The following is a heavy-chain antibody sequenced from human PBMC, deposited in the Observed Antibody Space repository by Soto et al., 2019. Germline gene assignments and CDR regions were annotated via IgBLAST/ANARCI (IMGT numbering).Heavy chain of an antibody. CDR1: GFSFTGYY. J-gene: IGHJ5*02. D-gene: IGHD6-6*01. Sequence: ASVKVSCKASGFSFTGYYIHWLRQAPGQGLEWMGWINAHSARTEYAQKFQGRVTLTRDTPIATAYLTITSLTSDETALYYCAKDLTRQLAYCLEPWVQGTKVTVSS. V-gene: IGHV1-2*02. CDR3: AKDLTRQLAYCLEP. CDR2: INAHSART.